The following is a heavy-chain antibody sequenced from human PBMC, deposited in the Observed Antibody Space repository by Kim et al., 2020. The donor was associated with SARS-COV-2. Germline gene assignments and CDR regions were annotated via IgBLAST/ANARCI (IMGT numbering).Heavy chain of an antibody. Sequence: GESLKISCKGSGYSFTSYWIGWVRQMPGKGLEWMGIIYPGDSDTRYSPSFQGQVTISADKSISTAYLQWSSLKASDTAMYYCARLRWELLLDAWYYFDYWGQGTLVTVSS. J-gene: IGHJ4*02. V-gene: IGHV5-51*01. D-gene: IGHD1-26*01. CDR3: ARLRWELLLDAWYYFDY. CDR2: IYPGDSDT. CDR1: GYSFTSYW.